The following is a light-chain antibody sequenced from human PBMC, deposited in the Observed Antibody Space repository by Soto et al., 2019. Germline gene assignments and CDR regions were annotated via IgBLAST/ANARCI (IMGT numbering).Light chain of an antibody. CDR1: SSDGGTYNH. V-gene: IGLV2-14*01. CDR2: EVS. CDR3: CSFATSSTLV. J-gene: IGLJ1*01. Sequence: QSALTQPASVSGSPGQSITISCTGTSSDGGTYNHVSCYQQHPGKAPQLIIYEVSNRRSGLSNRFSASKSGNTASLTISGLQAEDEADYSCCSFATSSTLVFGTGTKVTVL.